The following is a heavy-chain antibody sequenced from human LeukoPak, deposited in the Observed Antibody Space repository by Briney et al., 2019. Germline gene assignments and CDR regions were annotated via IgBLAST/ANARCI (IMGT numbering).Heavy chain of an antibody. J-gene: IGHJ6*03. CDR2: IKQEGSKK. D-gene: IGHD4-11*01. Sequence: GGSLRLSCEASGFTFSTYRMSWVRQAPGKGLEWVANIKQEGSKKHYVDSVKGRFTISRDNAKNSLYLQMSSLRAEDTAVYYCTRVEETATTAAIIRKYSYYYYYMDVWGKGSTVTVSS. CDR3: TRVEETATTAAIIRKYSYYYYYMDV. CDR1: GFTFSTYR. V-gene: IGHV3-7*01.